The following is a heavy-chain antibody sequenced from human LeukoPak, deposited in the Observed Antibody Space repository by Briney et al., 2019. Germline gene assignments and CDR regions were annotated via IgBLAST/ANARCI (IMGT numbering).Heavy chain of an antibody. CDR1: GYTFTGYY. CDR2: INPNSGGT. D-gene: IGHD2-2*01. Sequence: GASVTVSCKASGYTFTGYYMHWVRQAPGQGLEWMGWINPNSGGTNYAQKFQGRVTMTRDTSISTAYMELSRLRSDDTAVYYCATSPTYCSSTSCYPNWFDPWGQGTLVTVSS. V-gene: IGHV1-2*02. CDR3: ATSPTYCSSTSCYPNWFDP. J-gene: IGHJ5*02.